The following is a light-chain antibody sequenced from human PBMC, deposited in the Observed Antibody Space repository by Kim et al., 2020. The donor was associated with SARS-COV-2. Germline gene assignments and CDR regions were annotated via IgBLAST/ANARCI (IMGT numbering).Light chain of an antibody. Sequence: SYELTQPPSVSVSPGQTASITCSGDKLGEKYASWFQQKPGQSPVVVIYQDNKRPSGIPERFSGSNSGNTATLTISETQAMDEADYYCQAWDSTTFVFGPGTKVTVL. V-gene: IGLV3-1*01. CDR2: QDN. J-gene: IGLJ1*01. CDR3: QAWDSTTFV. CDR1: KLGEKY.